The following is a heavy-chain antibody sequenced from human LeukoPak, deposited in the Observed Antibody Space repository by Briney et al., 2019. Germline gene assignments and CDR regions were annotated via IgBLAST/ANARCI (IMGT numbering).Heavy chain of an antibody. CDR2: INPSGGST. V-gene: IGHV1-46*01. CDR3: AREGVYCSGGSCSSKEIDY. Sequence: GASVKVSCKASGYTFTSYYMHWVRQAPGQGLEWMGIINPSGGSTSYAQKFQGRVTMTRDTSTSTVYMELSSLRSEDTAVYYCAREGVYCSGGSCSSKEIDYWGQGTLVTVSS. CDR1: GYTFTSYY. J-gene: IGHJ4*02. D-gene: IGHD2-15*01.